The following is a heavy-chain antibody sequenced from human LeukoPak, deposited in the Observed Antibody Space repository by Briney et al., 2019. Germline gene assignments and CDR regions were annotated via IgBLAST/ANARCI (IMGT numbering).Heavy chain of an antibody. CDR3: ARVTTVIRGSYYFDY. Sequence: SETLSLTCTVSGGSISSYYWSWIRQPPGKGLEWIRYIYSSGSTSYNPSLKSRVTISVDTSKNQFSLKLRSVTAADTALYYCARVTTVIRGSYYFDYWGQGTLVTVSS. V-gene: IGHV4-59*01. CDR2: IYSSGST. J-gene: IGHJ4*02. CDR1: GGSISSYY. D-gene: IGHD3-10*01.